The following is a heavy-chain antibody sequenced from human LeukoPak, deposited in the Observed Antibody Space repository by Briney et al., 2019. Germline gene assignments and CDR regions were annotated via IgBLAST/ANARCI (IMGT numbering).Heavy chain of an antibody. J-gene: IGHJ4*02. Sequence: PGGSLRLSCAASGFTFSSYAMSWVRQAPGKGLEWGSAISGRGGSTYYADSVKGRFTISRDNSKNTLYLQMNSLRAEDTAVYYRAKRSWPSQHFDYWGQGTLVTVSS. D-gene: IGHD2-2*01. CDR2: ISGRGGST. CDR1: GFTFSSYA. V-gene: IGHV3-23*01. CDR3: AKRSWPSQHFDY.